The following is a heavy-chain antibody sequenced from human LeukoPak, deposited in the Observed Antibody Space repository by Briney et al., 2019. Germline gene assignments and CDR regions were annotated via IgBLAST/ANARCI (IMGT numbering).Heavy chain of an antibody. V-gene: IGHV4-59*01. CDR3: ARGGEGSSSWNNVGYGY. CDR2: TYYSGST. Sequence: RPSETLSLTCTVSGGSISSYYWSWIRQPPGKGLEWIGYTYYSGSTNYNPSLKSRVTISVDTSKNQFTLKLSSVTAADTAVYYCARGGEGSSSWNNVGYGYWGQGTLVTVSS. J-gene: IGHJ4*02. D-gene: IGHD6-13*01. CDR1: GGSISSYY.